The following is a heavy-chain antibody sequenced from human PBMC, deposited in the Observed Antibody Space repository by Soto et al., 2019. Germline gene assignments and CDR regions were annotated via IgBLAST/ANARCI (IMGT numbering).Heavy chain of an antibody. J-gene: IGHJ5*02. CDR3: AKHSVVAATPFNRFDP. CDR2: ISGSGGST. CDR1: GFTFSSYA. V-gene: IGHV3-23*01. Sequence: EVQLLESGGGLVQPGGSLRLSCAASGFTFSSYAMSWVRQAPGKGLEWVSAISGSGGSTYYADSVKGRFTISRDNSKNMLYLQMNSLRAEDTAVYYCAKHSVVAATPFNRFDPWGQGTLVTVSS. D-gene: IGHD2-15*01.